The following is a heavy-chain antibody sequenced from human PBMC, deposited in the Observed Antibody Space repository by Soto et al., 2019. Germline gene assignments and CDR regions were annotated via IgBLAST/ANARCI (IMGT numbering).Heavy chain of an antibody. J-gene: IGHJ5*02. CDR2: IDQSGST. CDR3: ARLGEYFQTHDP. CDR1: GGSFSGYY. D-gene: IGHD3-9*01. V-gene: IGHV4-34*01. Sequence: SETLSLTCAVYGGSFSGYYWNWLRQPPGEGLEWIGKIDQSGSTNYNPSLKSRVTMSVDTSRSQFSLKLTSVTAMDTAVSYCARLGEYFQTHDPWSQGTVETHSS.